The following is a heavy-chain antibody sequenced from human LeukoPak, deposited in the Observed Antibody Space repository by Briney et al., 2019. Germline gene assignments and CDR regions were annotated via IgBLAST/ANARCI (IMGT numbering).Heavy chain of an antibody. V-gene: IGHV3-30*02. J-gene: IGHJ3*02. CDR1: GFAFSSYG. Sequence: PGGSLGLSCAASGFAFSSYGMHWVRQAPGKGLEWVAFIRYDGSNKYYADSVKGRFTISRDNSKNTLYLQMNSLRAEDTAVYYCAKDAYYYDSSGYPDAFDIWGQGTMVTVSS. D-gene: IGHD3-22*01. CDR2: IRYDGSNK. CDR3: AKDAYYYDSSGYPDAFDI.